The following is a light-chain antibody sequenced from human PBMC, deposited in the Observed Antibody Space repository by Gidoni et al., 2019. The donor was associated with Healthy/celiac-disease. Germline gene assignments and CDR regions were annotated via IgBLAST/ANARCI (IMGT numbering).Light chain of an antibody. Sequence: DIKMTQSPSSLSASVGDIVTINSPARQDISNYLNWYQQKPGKAPKLLIYDASNLETGVPSRFSGSGSGTDFTFTISSLQPEDIATYYCQQYDNLPLTFGGGTKVEIK. CDR1: QDISNY. J-gene: IGKJ4*02. CDR2: DAS. CDR3: QQYDNLPLT. V-gene: IGKV1-33*01.